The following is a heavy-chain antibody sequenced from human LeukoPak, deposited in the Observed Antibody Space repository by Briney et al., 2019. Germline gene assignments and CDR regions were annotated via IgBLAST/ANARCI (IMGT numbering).Heavy chain of an antibody. D-gene: IGHD4-17*01. V-gene: IGHV3-23*01. J-gene: IGHJ6*04. Sequence: GGSLRLSCAASGFSFRDFAMTWVRQAPGKGLEGVSTVSGTGDDTYYSDTVKGRFTMSRDNSENTLDLQMNSLRVEDTAVYYCAKILRPVTSFPQFYFFGMDVWGKGATVTVSS. CDR1: GFSFRDFA. CDR3: AKILRPVTSFPQFYFFGMDV. CDR2: VSGTGDDT.